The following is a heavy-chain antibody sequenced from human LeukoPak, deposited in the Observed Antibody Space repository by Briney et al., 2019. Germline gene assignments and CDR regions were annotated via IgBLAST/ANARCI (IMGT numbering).Heavy chain of an antibody. CDR1: EFTFSSYS. CDR3: ARGGAALNSYYYGMDV. CDR2: ITNSGNSK. D-gene: IGHD6-6*01. Sequence: GGSLRLSCAASEFTFSSYSMNWVRQAPGKGLEWVSYITNSGNSKSYADSVKGRFTISRDNSKNTLYLQMNSLRAEDTAVYYCARGGAALNSYYYGMDVWGQGTTVTVSS. V-gene: IGHV3-48*01. J-gene: IGHJ6*02.